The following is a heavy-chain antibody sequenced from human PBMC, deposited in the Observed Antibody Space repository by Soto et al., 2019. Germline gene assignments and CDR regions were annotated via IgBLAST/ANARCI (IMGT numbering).Heavy chain of an antibody. CDR2: IRSKAYGGTT. CDR3: ARDPPVSGTTHYFDY. D-gene: IGHD1-7*01. CDR1: GFTFGYYA. Sequence: GSLRLSCTASGFTFGYYAMSWLRQSPGKGLEWVGFIRSKAYGGTTEYAASVKGRFTISRDDSKSLAYLQMNSLKTEDTAVYYCARDPPVSGTTHYFDYWGQGTLVTVSS. V-gene: IGHV3-49*03. J-gene: IGHJ4*02.